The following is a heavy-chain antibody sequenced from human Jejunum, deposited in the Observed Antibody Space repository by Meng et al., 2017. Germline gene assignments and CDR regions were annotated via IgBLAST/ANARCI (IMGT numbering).Heavy chain of an antibody. V-gene: IGHV3-23*01. CDR2: ISNTGVNT. CDR1: GCIFSNYA. J-gene: IGHJ4*02. CDR3: ANRLTDTKKNYFDS. Sequence: GESLKISCASSGCIFSNYAMSWVRQAPGKGLEGISIISNTGVNTYYADSVEGRLTISRENSKNTLYLYMNSLRAEDTAVYYCANRLTDTKKNYFDSWGQGTLVTVSS. D-gene: IGHD3-9*01.